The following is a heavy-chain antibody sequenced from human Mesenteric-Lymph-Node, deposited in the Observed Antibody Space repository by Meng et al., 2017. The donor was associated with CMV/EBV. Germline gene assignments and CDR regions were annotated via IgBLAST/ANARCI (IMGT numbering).Heavy chain of an antibody. CDR1: GGSFSGYY. D-gene: IGHD3-10*01. CDR2: INHSGST. J-gene: IGHJ4*02. CDR3: ASREWFGELSN. Sequence: SETLSLTCAVYGGSFSGYYWSWIRQPPGKGLEWIGEINHSGSTNYNPSLKSRVTLSVDTSKNQFSLKLSSVTAADTAVYYCASREWFGELSNWGQGTLVTVSS. V-gene: IGHV4-34*01.